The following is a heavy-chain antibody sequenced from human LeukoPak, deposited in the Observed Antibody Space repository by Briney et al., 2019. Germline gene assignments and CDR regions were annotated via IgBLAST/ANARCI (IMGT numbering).Heavy chain of an antibody. CDR2: IIPIFGIA. CDR1: GGTFSSYA. CDR3: ARDHPQNEWELPGAFDI. D-gene: IGHD1-26*01. V-gene: IGHV1-69*13. J-gene: IGHJ3*02. Sequence: SVKVSCKAPGGTFSSYAISWVRQAPGQGLEWMGGIIPIFGIANYAQKFQGRVTITADESTSTAYMELSSLRSEDTAVYYCARDHPQNEWELPGAFDIWGQGTMVTVSS.